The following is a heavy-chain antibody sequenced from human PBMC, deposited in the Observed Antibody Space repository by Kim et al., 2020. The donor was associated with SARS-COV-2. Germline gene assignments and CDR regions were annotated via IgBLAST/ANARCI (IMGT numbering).Heavy chain of an antibody. CDR3: ARFNDYGGNSGAFDI. Sequence: PSLKSRVTISVDTSKNQFSLKLSSVTAADTAVYYCARFNDYGGNSGAFDIWGQGTMVTVSS. J-gene: IGHJ3*02. V-gene: IGHV4-39*07. D-gene: IGHD4-17*01.